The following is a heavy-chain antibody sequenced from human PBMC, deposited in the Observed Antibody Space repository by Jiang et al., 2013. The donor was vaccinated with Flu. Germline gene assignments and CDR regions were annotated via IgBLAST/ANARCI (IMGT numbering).Heavy chain of an antibody. CDR3: ARSGRSYDFWSGTRGVDYGNYYYGMDV. CDR2: IYYSGST. J-gene: IGHJ6*04. Sequence: PGLVKPSETLSLTCTVSGGSISSYYWSWIRQPPGKGLEWIGYIYYSGSTNYNPSLKSRVTISVDTSKNQFSLKLSSVTAADTAVYYCARSGRSYDFWSGTRGVDYGNYYYGMDVWGKGTTVTVSS. D-gene: IGHD3-3*01. CDR1: GGSISSYY. V-gene: IGHV4-59*08.